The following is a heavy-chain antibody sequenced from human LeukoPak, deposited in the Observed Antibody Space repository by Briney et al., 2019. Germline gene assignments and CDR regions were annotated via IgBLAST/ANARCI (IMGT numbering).Heavy chain of an antibody. CDR1: NGFISTYY. D-gene: IGHD1-7*01. CDR2: IYYSGST. CDR3: ARTRRELRHASYFYRHV. V-gene: IGHV4-59*12. J-gene: IGHJ6*03. Sequence: SETLSLTCTVSNGFISTYYGSGIRQPPGKGLEWIGYIYYSGSTNYNPSLKSRVTMSVDTSRNQFSLKVNSVTAADTAVYYCARTRRELRHASYFYRHVWGKGTTVTVSS.